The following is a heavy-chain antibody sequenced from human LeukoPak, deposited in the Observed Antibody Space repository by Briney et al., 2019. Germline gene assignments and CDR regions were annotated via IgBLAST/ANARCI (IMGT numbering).Heavy chain of an antibody. Sequence: ASVKVSCKASGYTFTDYYIHWVRQAPGQGLEWMGWINPKSGGTDSAQKFQGRVTMTRDTSISSAYVELSRLSSDDTAVYYCAKSGGLSGSGRLAMDVWAKGPRSPSP. J-gene: IGHJ6*02. D-gene: IGHD3-10*01. CDR1: GYTFTDYY. CDR2: INPKSGGT. V-gene: IGHV1-2*02. CDR3: AKSGGLSGSGRLAMDV.